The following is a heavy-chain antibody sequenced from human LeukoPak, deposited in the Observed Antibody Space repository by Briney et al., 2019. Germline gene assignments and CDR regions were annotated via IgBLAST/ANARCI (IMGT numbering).Heavy chain of an antibody. D-gene: IGHD3-10*01. CDR1: GGSFSGYY. Sequence: SETLSLTCAVYGGSFSGYYWSWIRQPPGKGLEWIGEINHSGSTNYNPSLKSRVTISVDTPKNQFSLKLSSVTAADTAVYYCARDSATMVRGVIYYYYGMDVWGQGTTVTVSS. V-gene: IGHV4-34*01. CDR3: ARDSATMVRGVIYYYYGMDV. J-gene: IGHJ6*02. CDR2: INHSGST.